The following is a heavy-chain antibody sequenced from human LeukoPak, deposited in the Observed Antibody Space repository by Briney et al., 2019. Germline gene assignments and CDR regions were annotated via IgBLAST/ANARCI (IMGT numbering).Heavy chain of an antibody. CDR2: IKSKTDGGTT. Sequence: GGSLRLSCAASGFPFTNAWMSWVPQAPGKGLEWVGRIKSKTDGGTTDYAAPVKGRFTISRDDSENTLYLQVNTVKIEDTAVYYCTTENPTDFWGQGTLVTVSS. J-gene: IGHJ4*02. CDR3: TTENPTDF. V-gene: IGHV3-15*01. CDR1: GFPFTNAW.